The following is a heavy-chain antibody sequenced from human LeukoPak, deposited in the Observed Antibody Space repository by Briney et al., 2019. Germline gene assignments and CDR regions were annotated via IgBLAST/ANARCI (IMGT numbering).Heavy chain of an antibody. Sequence: GGSLRLSCAASGFTLSSYTMNWVRLSPGKGLEWVSSISGDTYYIQYADSVKGRFTISRDNSKNMIYLEMSSLKAEDTAVYYCAKERSLEIAVAGTIFDYWGQGTLVTVSS. CDR1: GFTLSSYT. CDR3: AKERSLEIAVAGTIFDY. D-gene: IGHD6-19*01. V-gene: IGHV3-21*01. J-gene: IGHJ4*02. CDR2: ISGDTYYI.